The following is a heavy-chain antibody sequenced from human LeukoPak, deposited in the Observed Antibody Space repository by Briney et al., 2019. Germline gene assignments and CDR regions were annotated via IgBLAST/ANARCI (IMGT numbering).Heavy chain of an antibody. J-gene: IGHJ4*02. CDR2: IHNSGRT. V-gene: IGHV4-59*08. CDR1: GGSVSSYY. CDR3: ARHGTISSESYFDY. D-gene: IGHD1-14*01. Sequence: PSETLSLTCSVSGGSVSSYYWSWIRQAPGKGLEWIGYIHNSGRTNYNPSLKSRVTGFVDTSKNQVSLRLSSVTAADTAVYYCARHGTISSESYFDYWGQGALVTVSS.